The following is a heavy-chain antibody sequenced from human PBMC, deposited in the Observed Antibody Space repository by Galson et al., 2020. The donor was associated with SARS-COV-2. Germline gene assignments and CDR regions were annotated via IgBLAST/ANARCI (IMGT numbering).Heavy chain of an antibody. CDR3: ARAVWTSGSATYYNDY. V-gene: IGHV3-21*06. Sequence: GGSLRLSCAASGFTFSIKTMDWVRQAPGKGLEWVSSISSDSSSVYYADSVKGRFTISRDNAKNALYLQMNSLIDADTAVYYCARAVWTSGSATYYNDYWGQGTLVTVSS. CDR2: ISSDSSSV. CDR1: GFTFSIKT. D-gene: IGHD3-10*01. J-gene: IGHJ4*02.